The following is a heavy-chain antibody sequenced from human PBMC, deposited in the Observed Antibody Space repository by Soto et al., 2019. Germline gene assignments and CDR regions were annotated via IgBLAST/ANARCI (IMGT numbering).Heavy chain of an antibody. CDR3: ARRNYYDGVDY. D-gene: IGHD3-22*01. Sequence: LRLSCAASGFTFSSYEMNWVRQAPGKGLEWVSYISSSGSTIYYADSVKGRFTISRDNAKNSLYLQMNSLRAEDTAVYYCARRNYYDGVDYWGQGTLVTVSS. J-gene: IGHJ4*02. V-gene: IGHV3-48*03. CDR1: GFTFSSYE. CDR2: ISSSGSTI.